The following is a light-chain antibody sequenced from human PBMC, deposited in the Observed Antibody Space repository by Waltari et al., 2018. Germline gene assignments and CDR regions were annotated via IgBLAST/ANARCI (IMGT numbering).Light chain of an antibody. V-gene: IGKV3-20*01. CDR1: QWVSSY. CDR3: HQYVESPAT. Sequence: EMVYTQSPGTVSLSPGERATFSCWSSQWVSSYLAWPQHRPGQAPRLLIYHASTRAAGNPDRFSGSGSGTDFSLTSSRLEPEDFAMYYCHQYVESPATFGQGTKVEIK. CDR2: HAS. J-gene: IGKJ1*01.